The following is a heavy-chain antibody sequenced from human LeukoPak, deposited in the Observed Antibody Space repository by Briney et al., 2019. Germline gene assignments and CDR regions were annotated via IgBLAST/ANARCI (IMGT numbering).Heavy chain of an antibody. D-gene: IGHD2-15*01. J-gene: IGHJ3*02. CDR1: GGPSSSYY. V-gene: IGHV4-59*08. CDR3: ARRRDIVMPVVAGRANQDDNVFDI. CDR2: MNDIKYI. Sequence: PSDTLSLICTVSGGPSSSYYWLWIRQPPGKGLEYIVYMNDIKYINYNPSLRSRVTISQGAFNLDFSLSLRSVTAADTAVYYCARRRDIVMPVVAGRANQDDNVFDIWGQGTMVTVSS.